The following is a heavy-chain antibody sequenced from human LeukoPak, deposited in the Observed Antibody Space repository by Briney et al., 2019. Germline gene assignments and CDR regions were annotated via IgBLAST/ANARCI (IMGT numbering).Heavy chain of an antibody. D-gene: IGHD2-21*01. CDR1: GYTFTGYY. J-gene: IGHJ5*02. CDR2: INPNSGST. CDR3: ARGPRPRLDWFDP. V-gene: IGHV1-2*02. Sequence: ASVKVSCKASGYTFTGYYMHWVRQAPGQGLEWMGWINPNSGSTNYAQKFQGRVTMTRDTSISTAYMELSRLRSDDTAVYYCARGPRPRLDWFDPWGQGTLVTVSS.